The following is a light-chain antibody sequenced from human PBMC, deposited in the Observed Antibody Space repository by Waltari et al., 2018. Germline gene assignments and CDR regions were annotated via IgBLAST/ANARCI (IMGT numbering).Light chain of an antibody. V-gene: IGKV3-20*01. Sequence: CKASQTISGSWLTWYQRKPGQAPRLLIYGASSRATGIPVRFSGSGSGTDFTLTISRLEPEDSAVYYCQQYDGSSVTFGGGTKVEVK. CDR1: QTISGSW. J-gene: IGKJ4*01. CDR3: QQYDGSSVT. CDR2: GAS.